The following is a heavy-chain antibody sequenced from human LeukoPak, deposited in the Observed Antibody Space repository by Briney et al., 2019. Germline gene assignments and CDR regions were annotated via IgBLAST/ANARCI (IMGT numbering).Heavy chain of an antibody. V-gene: IGHV1-24*01. CDR3: ATGAAASYYFDY. CDR1: GYTLTELS. CDR2: FYPEDGET. D-gene: IGHD6-13*01. J-gene: IGHJ4*02. Sequence: ASVKVSCKVSGYTLTELSMHWVRQAPGKGLEWMGGFYPEDGETIYAQKFQGRVTMTEDTSTDTAYMELSSLRSEDTAVYYCATGAAASYYFDYWGQGTLVTVSS.